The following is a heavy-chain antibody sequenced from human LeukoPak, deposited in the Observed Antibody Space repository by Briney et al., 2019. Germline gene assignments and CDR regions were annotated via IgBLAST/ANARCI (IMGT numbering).Heavy chain of an antibody. J-gene: IGHJ4*02. D-gene: IGHD2-2*01. Sequence: GGSLRLSCAASGFTFSSFEMNWVRQAPGRGLEWVSYISTSDSAIYYADSVKGRFAISRDNAKDSLYLQMNSLRAEDTAVYYSAINPKSRMGFFDYRGQGTLVTVSS. CDR2: ISTSDSAI. CDR1: GFTFSSFE. V-gene: IGHV3-48*03. CDR3: AINPKSRMGFFDY.